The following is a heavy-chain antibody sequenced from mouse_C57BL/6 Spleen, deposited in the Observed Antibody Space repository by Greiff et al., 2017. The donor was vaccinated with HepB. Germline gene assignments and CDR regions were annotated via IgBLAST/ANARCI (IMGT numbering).Heavy chain of an antibody. J-gene: IGHJ2*01. Sequence: DVKLQESGPGLVKPSQSLSLTCSVTGYSITSGYYWNWIRQFPGNKLEWMGYISYDGSNNYNPSLKNRISITRDTSKNQFFLKLNSVTTEDTATYYCARLYGSSSFDYWGQGTTLTVSS. CDR2: ISYDGSN. CDR3: ARLYGSSSFDY. CDR1: GYSITSGYY. D-gene: IGHD1-1*01. V-gene: IGHV3-6*01.